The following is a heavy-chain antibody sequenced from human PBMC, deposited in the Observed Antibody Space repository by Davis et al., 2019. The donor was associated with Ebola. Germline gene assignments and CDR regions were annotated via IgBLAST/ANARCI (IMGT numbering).Heavy chain of an antibody. D-gene: IGHD3-16*01. CDR1: GGSISSYY. CDR3: ARGDDYPFYMDV. J-gene: IGHJ6*03. V-gene: IGHV4-59*01. Sequence: SETLSLTCTVSGGSISSYYWSWIRQPPGKGLDWIGYIYNSGSTNYNPALKSRVTISVDTSKNQFSLKLSSVTAADTAVYYCARGDDYPFYMDVWGKGTTVTVSS. CDR2: IYNSGST.